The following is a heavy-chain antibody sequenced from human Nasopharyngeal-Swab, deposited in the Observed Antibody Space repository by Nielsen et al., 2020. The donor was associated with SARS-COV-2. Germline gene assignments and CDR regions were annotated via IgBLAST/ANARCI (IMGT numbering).Heavy chain of an antibody. D-gene: IGHD2-15*01. Sequence: ASVKVSCKVSGCTLTELSMHWVRQAPGKGLEWMGGFDPEDGETIYAQKFQGRVTMTEDTSTDTAYMELSSLRSEDTAVYYCATRGYCSGGSCYSLYYYYGMDVWGQGTTVTVSS. CDR2: FDPEDGET. CDR3: ATRGYCSGGSCYSLYYYYGMDV. CDR1: GCTLTELS. V-gene: IGHV1-24*01. J-gene: IGHJ6*02.